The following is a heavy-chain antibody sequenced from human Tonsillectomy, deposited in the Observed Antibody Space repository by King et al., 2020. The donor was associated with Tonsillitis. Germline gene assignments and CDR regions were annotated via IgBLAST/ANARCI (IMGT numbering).Heavy chain of an antibody. CDR1: GFTFSSYG. J-gene: IGHJ4*02. D-gene: IGHD2-8*01. V-gene: IGHV3-30*02. CDR3: GGMVYSGDY. Sequence: QLVESGGGVVQPGGSLRLSCAASGFTFSSYGMHWVRQAPGKGLEWVAFIRSDGSNKHYADSVKGRFTISRDNSNNTLYLQMNSLGAEDTAVYYCGGMVYSGDYWGQGTLVTVSS. CDR2: IRSDGSNK.